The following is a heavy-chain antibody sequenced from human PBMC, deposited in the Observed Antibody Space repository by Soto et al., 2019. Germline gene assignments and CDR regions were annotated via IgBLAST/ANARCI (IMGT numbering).Heavy chain of an antibody. CDR2: IYYSGST. CDR3: ARVCGGDCHYGMDV. V-gene: IGHV4-31*03. Sequence: QVQLQESGPGLVKPSQTLSLTCTVSGGSISSGGYYWSWIRQHPGKGLEWIGYIYYSGSTYYNPSLKSRVTIXVXTXXNHVALKLSSVTAADTAVYYCARVCGGDCHYGMDVWGQGTTVTVSS. CDR1: GGSISSGGYY. J-gene: IGHJ6*02. D-gene: IGHD2-21*02.